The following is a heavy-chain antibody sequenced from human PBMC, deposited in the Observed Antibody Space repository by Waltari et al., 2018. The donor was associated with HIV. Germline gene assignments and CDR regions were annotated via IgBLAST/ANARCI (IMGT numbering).Heavy chain of an antibody. CDR1: GFAHVSYA. J-gene: IGHJ4*02. Sequence: EVQLLESGGGLVQPGGSRRLSCAASGFAHVSYAMTWVRQSPGRGLRWVAAISGSGADSFYSDPVKGRFSISRDNSKNTVYLQMNNVRAADTAIYFCAKAFSDNTAYYSDFWGRGTRVTFAS. V-gene: IGHV3-23*01. D-gene: IGHD3-22*01. CDR2: ISGSGADS. CDR3: AKAFSDNTAYYSDF.